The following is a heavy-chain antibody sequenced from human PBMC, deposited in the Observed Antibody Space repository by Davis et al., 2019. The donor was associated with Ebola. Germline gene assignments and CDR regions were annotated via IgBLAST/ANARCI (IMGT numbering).Heavy chain of an antibody. D-gene: IGHD5-18*01. V-gene: IGHV4-34*01. CDR3: AREGGYSFGYWRYNWFDP. CDR2: LNHIGSI. Sequence: MPSETLSLTCAVYGGSFSGYYWSWIRQPPGKGLEWIGELNHIGSINYNPSLKSRVTISVDTSKNQFSLKLRFVTAADTAVYYCAREGGYSFGYWRYNWFDPWGQGTLVTVSS. CDR1: GGSFSGYY. J-gene: IGHJ5*02.